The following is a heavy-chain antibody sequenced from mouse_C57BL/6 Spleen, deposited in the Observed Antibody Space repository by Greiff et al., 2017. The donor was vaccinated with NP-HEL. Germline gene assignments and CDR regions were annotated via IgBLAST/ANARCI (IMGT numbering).Heavy chain of an antibody. CDR2: ISSGSSTI. Sequence: EVKVVESGGGLVKPGGSLKLSCAASGFTFSDYGMHWVRQAPETGLEWVAYISSGSSTIYYADTVKGRFTISRDNAKNTLFLQMTNLRSEDTAMYYCANTDLYAKDYWGQGTSVTVSS. CDR3: ANTDLYAKDY. CDR1: GFTFSDYG. V-gene: IGHV5-17*01. D-gene: IGHD1-1*01. J-gene: IGHJ4*01.